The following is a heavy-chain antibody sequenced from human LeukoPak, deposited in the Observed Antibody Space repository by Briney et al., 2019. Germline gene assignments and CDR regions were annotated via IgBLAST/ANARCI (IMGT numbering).Heavy chain of an antibody. CDR3: ARDSRRGYSYGYDY. J-gene: IGHJ4*02. CDR2: INPNSGGT. D-gene: IGHD5-18*01. Sequence: ASVKVSGKASGYTFTGYYMHWVRQAPGQGLEWMGWINPNSGGTNYAQKFQGRVTMTRDTSISTAYMELRRLRSDDTAVYYCARDSRRGYSYGYDYWGQGTLVTVSS. V-gene: IGHV1-2*02. CDR1: GYTFTGYY.